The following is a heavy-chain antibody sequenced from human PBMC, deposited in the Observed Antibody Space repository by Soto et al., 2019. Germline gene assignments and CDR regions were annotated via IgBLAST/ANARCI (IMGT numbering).Heavy chain of an antibody. D-gene: IGHD3-9*01. Sequence: PGGSLRLSCAASGFTFGSYSMNWVRQAPGKWLEWVSSISSSSSYIYYADSVKGRFTISRDNAKNSLYLQMNSLRAEDTAVYYCASAYYDILTGYYAHYYYYYMDVWGKGTTVTVSS. CDR2: ISSSSSYI. CDR3: ASAYYDILTGYYAHYYYYYMDV. J-gene: IGHJ6*03. CDR1: GFTFGSYS. V-gene: IGHV3-21*01.